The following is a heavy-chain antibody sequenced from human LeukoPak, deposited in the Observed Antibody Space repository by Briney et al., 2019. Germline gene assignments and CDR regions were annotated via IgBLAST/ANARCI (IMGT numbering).Heavy chain of an antibody. Sequence: GGSLRLSCAASEFTFSAYWMHWVRQVPGKGLVCVSRINGDGSSTSYADSVKGRFTISRDNAKNTLYLQMNSLRAEDTAVYYCARDLELTYYDSSGYDYWGQGTPVTVSS. CDR1: EFTFSAYW. V-gene: IGHV3-74*01. D-gene: IGHD3-22*01. CDR3: ARDLELTYYDSSGYDY. J-gene: IGHJ4*02. CDR2: INGDGSST.